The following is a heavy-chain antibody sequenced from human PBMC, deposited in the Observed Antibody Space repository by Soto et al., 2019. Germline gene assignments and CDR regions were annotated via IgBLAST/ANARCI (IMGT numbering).Heavy chain of an antibody. V-gene: IGHV1-2*02. J-gene: IGHJ4*02. D-gene: IGHD2-15*01. CDR2: IDPKNGGT. CDR1: GYSISAYY. Sequence: ASVKVSCKASGYSISAYYIHWVRQAPGQGLEWMGWIDPKNGGTVSAQKFQGRLTMTRDTSISTVYMDLSGLTSDDTALYYCGRDDYGIFPYWGQGSLVTVSS. CDR3: GRDDYGIFPY.